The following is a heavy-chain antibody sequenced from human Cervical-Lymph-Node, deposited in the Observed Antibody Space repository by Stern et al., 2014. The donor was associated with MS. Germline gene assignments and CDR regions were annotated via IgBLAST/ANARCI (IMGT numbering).Heavy chain of an antibody. Sequence: VQLVESGSGLKKPGASVKLSCKAAGYTFSSYAVHWVRQAPGQGLEWMGLINTDTGNPMYAQGFTGRFVFSLDTSVNTAYLQISSLKAEDTAMYYCARQSFGFDVWGQGATVTVSS. J-gene: IGHJ6*02. V-gene: IGHV7-4-1*02. D-gene: IGHD3-16*02. CDR2: INTDTGNP. CDR1: GYTFSSYA. CDR3: ARQSFGFDV.